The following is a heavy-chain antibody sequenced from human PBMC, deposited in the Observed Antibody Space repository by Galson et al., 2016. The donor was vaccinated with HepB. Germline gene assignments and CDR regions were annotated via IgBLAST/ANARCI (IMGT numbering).Heavy chain of an antibody. J-gene: IGHJ5*02. Sequence: TLSLTCTVSGGATSSGGYYWSWVRRLPGKGLEWIGHTSYNGSAFYNPSLKGRADTSLDTSKNQLSLKLTSVTDADTGVYYCARVDYGEHPNWFDPWGQGILVTVSS. CDR1: GGATSSGGYY. CDR2: TSYNGSA. D-gene: IGHD4-17*01. CDR3: ARVDYGEHPNWFDP. V-gene: IGHV4-31*03.